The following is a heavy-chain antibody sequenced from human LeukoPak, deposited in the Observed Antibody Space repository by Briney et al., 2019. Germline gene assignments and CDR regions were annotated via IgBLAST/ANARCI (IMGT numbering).Heavy chain of an antibody. V-gene: IGHV4-59*02. CDR3: AREGTVTAGHYGMDV. CDR1: GGSVSTYY. J-gene: IGHJ6*02. Sequence: PSETLSLTCTVSGGSVSTYYWSWIRQPPGKGLEWIGYIYYSGKTNYNPSLKSRVIISVDTSKNQSSLKLRSVTAADTAVYYCAREGTVTAGHYGMDVWGQGTRSPSP. CDR2: IYYSGKT. D-gene: IGHD2-21*02.